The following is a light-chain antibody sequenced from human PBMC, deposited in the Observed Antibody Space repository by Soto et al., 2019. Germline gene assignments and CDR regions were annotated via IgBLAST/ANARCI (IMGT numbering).Light chain of an antibody. CDR2: RAS. Sequence: ETVMTQSPATLSVSPRERATLXXTASHYIYSNVAWFQQRPGQAPGXLIYRASTRATGTPARFSGSGSGTEFTLTITSLQSADFALYYCQQYHNLLTFGQGTKVEIK. CDR1: HYIYSN. J-gene: IGKJ1*01. CDR3: QQYHNLLT. V-gene: IGKV3-15*01.